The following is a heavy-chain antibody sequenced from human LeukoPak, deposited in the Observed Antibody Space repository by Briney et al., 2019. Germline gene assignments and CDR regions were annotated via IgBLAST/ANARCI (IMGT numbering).Heavy chain of an antibody. D-gene: IGHD3-3*01. V-gene: IGHV3-30*02. CDR2: IRYDGSNK. J-gene: IGHJ5*02. CDR3: AKDKGTTILHGRNWFDP. CDR1: GFTFSSYG. Sequence: GGSLRLSCAASGFTFSSYGMHWVRQAPGKGLEWVAFIRYDGSNKYYADSVKGRFTISRDNSRNTLYLQMNSLRAEDTAVYYCAKDKGTTILHGRNWFDPGGQGTLVTVSS.